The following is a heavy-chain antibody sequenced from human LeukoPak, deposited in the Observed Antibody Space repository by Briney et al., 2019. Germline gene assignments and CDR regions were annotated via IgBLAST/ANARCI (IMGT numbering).Heavy chain of an antibody. Sequence: GSLRLSCAASGFTFSSYWMHWVRQAPGKGLVWVSRINRDGSSTSYADSVKGRFTISRDNAKNTLYLQMNSLRAEDTAVYYCARAFRGIFGVFEAFDIWGQGTMVTVSS. V-gene: IGHV3-74*01. CDR3: ARAFRGIFGVFEAFDI. CDR2: INRDGSST. D-gene: IGHD3-3*01. J-gene: IGHJ3*02. CDR1: GFTFSSYW.